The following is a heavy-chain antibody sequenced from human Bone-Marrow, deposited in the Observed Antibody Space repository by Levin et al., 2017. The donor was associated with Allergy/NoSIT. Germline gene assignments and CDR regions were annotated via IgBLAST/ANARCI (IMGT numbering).Heavy chain of an antibody. J-gene: IGHJ2*01. D-gene: IGHD6-19*01. V-gene: IGHV4-39*01. Sequence: SQTLSLTCTVSGVSFSSINYYWGWIRQSPGKGLEWIGYVSQSGSTYYYPSLKSRVTISVDTSKHQFSLKVSSVTAADTAVYFFARLTHYTVGWYSWYVGLWGRGTLVTVAS. CDR3: ARLTHYTVGWYSWYVGL. CDR2: VSQSGST. CDR1: GVSFSSINYY.